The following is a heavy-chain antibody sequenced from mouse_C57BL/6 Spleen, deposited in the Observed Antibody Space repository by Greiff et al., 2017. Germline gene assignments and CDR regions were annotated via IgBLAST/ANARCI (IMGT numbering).Heavy chain of an antibody. V-gene: IGHV5-4*01. J-gene: IGHJ2*01. D-gene: IGHD1-1*01. CDR1: GFTFSSYA. Sequence: EVKVVESGGGLVKPGGSLKLSCAASGFTFSSYAMSWVRQTPEKRLEWVATISDGGSYTYYPDNVKGRFTISRDNAKNNLYLQMSHLKSEDTAMYYCAREGKTTVVFDYWGQGTTLTVSS. CDR3: AREGKTTVVFDY. CDR2: ISDGGSYT.